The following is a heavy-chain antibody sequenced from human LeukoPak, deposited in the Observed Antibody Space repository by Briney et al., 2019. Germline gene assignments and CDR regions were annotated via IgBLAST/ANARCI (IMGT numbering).Heavy chain of an antibody. CDR2: IYYSGST. CDR3: ARDLSRVGGVTLGASDI. V-gene: IGHV4-59*01. Sequence: SETLSLTCTVSGGSISSYYWNWLRQPPGKGLEWIGYIYYSGSTNYNPSLKSRVTTSVDTSKNQFSLELTSVTAADTAVYYCARDLSRVGGVTLGASDIWGQGTMVTVSS. J-gene: IGHJ3*02. D-gene: IGHD3-3*01. CDR1: GGSISSYY.